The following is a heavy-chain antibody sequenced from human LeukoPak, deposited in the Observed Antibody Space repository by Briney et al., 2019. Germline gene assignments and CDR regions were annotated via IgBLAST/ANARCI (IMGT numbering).Heavy chain of an antibody. CDR1: GGSFSGYY. Sequence: KPSETLSLTCAVYGGSFSGYYWSWIRQPPGKGLEWIGEINHSGSTNYNPSLKSRVTISVDTSKNQFSLKLSSVTAADTAVYYCARGLEWELDPYFDYWGQGTLVTVSS. D-gene: IGHD1-26*01. V-gene: IGHV4-34*01. CDR2: INHSGST. J-gene: IGHJ4*02. CDR3: ARGLEWELDPYFDY.